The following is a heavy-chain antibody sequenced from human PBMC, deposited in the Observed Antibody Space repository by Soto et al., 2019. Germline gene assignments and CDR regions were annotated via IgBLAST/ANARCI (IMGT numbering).Heavy chain of an antibody. CDR1: GYTFTSYG. J-gene: IGHJ4*02. CDR3: ARERGYYGSGSYYKYFDY. CDR2: ISAYNGNT. Sequence: ASVKVSCKASGYTFTSYGISWVRQAPGQGLEWMGWISAYNGNTNYAQKFQGRVTITADESTSTAYMELSSLRSEDTAVYYCARERGYYGSGSYYKYFDYWGQGTLVTVSS. D-gene: IGHD3-10*01. V-gene: IGHV1-18*01.